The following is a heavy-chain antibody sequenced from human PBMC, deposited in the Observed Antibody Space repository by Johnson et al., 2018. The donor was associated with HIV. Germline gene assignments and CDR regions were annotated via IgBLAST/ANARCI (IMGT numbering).Heavy chain of an antibody. J-gene: IGHJ3*02. V-gene: IGHV3-7*01. CDR2: IKQDGSEK. D-gene: IGHD3-16*01. CDR3: ARDNLRQLDAFDI. Sequence: EVQLVESGGGLVQPGGSLRLSCAASGFTFSSYWMSWVRQAPGKGLEWVANIKQDGSEKYYVDSVKGRFTISRDNSKNTLYLQMNSLRAEDTAVYYCARDNLRQLDAFDIWGQGTMVTVSS. CDR1: GFTFSSYW.